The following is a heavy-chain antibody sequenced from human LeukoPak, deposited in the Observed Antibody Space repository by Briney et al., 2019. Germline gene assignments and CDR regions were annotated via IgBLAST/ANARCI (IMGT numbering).Heavy chain of an antibody. CDR1: GGSMSNNY. CDR2: ISYTGST. CDR3: ARLQSANHDNGYYTRDFYYMDV. J-gene: IGHJ6*03. Sequence: KSSETLSLTCSVSGGSMSNNYWGWIRQPPGKGLEWIGYISYTGSTSYTPSLKSRVKIFLETPRNQFSLEVNSVSAADTAVYYCARLQSANHDNGYYTRDFYYMDVWGKGTTVTVSS. D-gene: IGHD4-17*01. V-gene: IGHV4-59*08.